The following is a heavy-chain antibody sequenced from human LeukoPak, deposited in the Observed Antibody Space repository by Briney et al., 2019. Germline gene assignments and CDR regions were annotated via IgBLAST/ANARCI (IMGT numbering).Heavy chain of an antibody. V-gene: IGHV3-48*03. CDR3: AELGITMIGGV. CDR2: ISSSGSTI. Sequence: GGSLRLSCAASGFTFDDYGMNWVRQAPGKGLEWVSYISSSGSTIYYADSVKGRFTISSDNAKNSLYLQMNSLRAEDTAVYYCAELGITMIGGVWGKGTTVTISS. CDR1: GFTFDDYG. D-gene: IGHD3-10*02. J-gene: IGHJ6*04.